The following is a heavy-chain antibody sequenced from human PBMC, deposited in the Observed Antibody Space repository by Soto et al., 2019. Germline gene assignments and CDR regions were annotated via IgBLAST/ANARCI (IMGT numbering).Heavy chain of an antibody. CDR2: INPNSGGT. Sequence: ASVKVSCKASGYTFTGYYMHWVRQAPGQGLEWMGWINPNSGGTNYAQKFQGWVTMTRDTSISTAYMELSSVTAADTAVYYCAREHNWNNWFDPWGQGTLVTVSS. CDR1: GYTFTGYY. J-gene: IGHJ5*02. V-gene: IGHV1-2*04. D-gene: IGHD1-20*01. CDR3: AREHNWNNWFDP.